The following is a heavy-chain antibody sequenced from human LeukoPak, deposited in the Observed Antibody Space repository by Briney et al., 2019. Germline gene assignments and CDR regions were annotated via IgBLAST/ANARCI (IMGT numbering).Heavy chain of an antibody. V-gene: IGHV1-2*02. CDR1: GYIFTDYY. Sequence: ASVKVSCKASGYIFTDYYMHWVRQAPGQGLEWVGWINPNSGGTNSAQKFQGRVTMTGDASTSTAYMELSSLTSDDTAVYYCARDFHNKKWYDGPGYYLDFWGQGTLVTVSS. D-gene: IGHD2-15*01. CDR2: INPNSGGT. J-gene: IGHJ4*02. CDR3: ARDFHNKKWYDGPGYYLDF.